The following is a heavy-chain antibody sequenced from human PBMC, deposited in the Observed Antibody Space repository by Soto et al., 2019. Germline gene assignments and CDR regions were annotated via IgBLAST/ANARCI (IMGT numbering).Heavy chain of an antibody. V-gene: IGHV1-18*01. D-gene: IGHD3-22*01. J-gene: IGHJ6*02. CDR2: ISAYNGNT. CDR1: GYTFTSYG. Sequence: GASVKVSCKASGYTFTSYGISWVRQAPGQGLEWMGWISAYNGNTNYAQKLQGRVTMTTDTSTSTAYMELSSLRADDTAVYYCARYDSSGYYWPYYYYGMEVWGQGTTVTVSS. CDR3: ARYDSSGYYWPYYYYGMEV.